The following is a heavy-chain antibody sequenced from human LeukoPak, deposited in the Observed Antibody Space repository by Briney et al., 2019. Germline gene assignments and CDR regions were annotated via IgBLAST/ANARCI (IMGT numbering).Heavy chain of an antibody. CDR3: ARVPHMVSTLPAAFDI. CDR2: ISGYNGNT. Sequence: ASVKVSCKASGYTFTSYGISWVRQAPGQGPEWMGWISGYNGNTDYAQEVQGRVTMTTDTSTSTAYMELRSPTSDDTAVYYCARVPHMVSTLPAAFDIWGQGTMVTVSS. D-gene: IGHD3-10*01. J-gene: IGHJ3*02. V-gene: IGHV1-18*01. CDR1: GYTFTSYG.